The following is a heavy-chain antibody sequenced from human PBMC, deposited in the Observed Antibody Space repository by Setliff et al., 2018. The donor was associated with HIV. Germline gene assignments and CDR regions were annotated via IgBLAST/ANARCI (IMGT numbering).Heavy chain of an antibody. Sequence: SETLSLTCSVSGVSFSTNMYYWGWIRQPPGKGLEWVGSVYYSGDIFYNPSLRSRVTISLDSSKNQLSLRLTSVTAADTAVYFCARRAESTTTWFSSWYSYDMDVWGQGTTVTVSS. CDR2: VYYSGDI. CDR3: ARRAESTTTWFSSWYSYDMDV. V-gene: IGHV4-39*01. D-gene: IGHD2-15*01. J-gene: IGHJ6*02. CDR1: GVSFSTNMYY.